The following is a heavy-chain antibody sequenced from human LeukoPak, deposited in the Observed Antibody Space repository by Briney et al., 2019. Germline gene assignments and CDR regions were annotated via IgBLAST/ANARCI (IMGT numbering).Heavy chain of an antibody. D-gene: IGHD1-20*01. CDR1: GFTFSSYW. CDR3: ARGGYNWNPNYYMDV. V-gene: IGHV3-74*01. Sequence: PGGSLRPSCAASGFTFSSYWMHWVRQAPGKGLVWVSRINTDGSSTSYADSVKGRFTISRDNAKNTLYLQMNSLRAEDTAVYYCARGGYNWNPNYYMDVWGKGTTVTVSS. CDR2: INTDGSST. J-gene: IGHJ6*03.